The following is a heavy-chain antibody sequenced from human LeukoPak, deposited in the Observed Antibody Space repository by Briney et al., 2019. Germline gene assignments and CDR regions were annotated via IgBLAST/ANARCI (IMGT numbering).Heavy chain of an antibody. CDR3: ATAGGYYDLWDYYYGMDV. J-gene: IGHJ6*02. D-gene: IGHD3-22*01. CDR2: ISAYNGNT. V-gene: IGHV1-18*01. Sequence: GASVKVSCKASGYTFTSYGISWVRQAPGQGLEWMGWISAYNGNTNYAQKLQGRVTMTTDTSMSTAYMELRSLRSDDTAVYYCATAGGYYDLWDYYYGMDVWGQGTTVTVSS. CDR1: GYTFTSYG.